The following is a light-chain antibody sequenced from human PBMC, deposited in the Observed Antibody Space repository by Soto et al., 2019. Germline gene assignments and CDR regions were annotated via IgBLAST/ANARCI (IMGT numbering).Light chain of an antibody. Sequence: QSALTQPRSVSGSPGQSVTISCTGTSSDVGNYNYVSWYQQHPGKAPKLMIYDVSKRPSGVPDRFSGSKSGNTASLTISGLQAEDEADYYCCSYAGSYVFGPGTKLTVL. J-gene: IGLJ1*01. CDR2: DVS. CDR3: CSYAGSYV. V-gene: IGLV2-11*01. CDR1: SSDVGNYNY.